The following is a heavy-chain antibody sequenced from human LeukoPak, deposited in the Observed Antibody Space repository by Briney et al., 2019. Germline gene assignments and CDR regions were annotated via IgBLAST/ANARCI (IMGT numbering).Heavy chain of an antibody. D-gene: IGHD3-10*01. CDR1: GFTFSSYD. J-gene: IGHJ4*02. Sequence: PGGSLRLSCAASGFTFSSYDMRWVRQAPGKGLEWVAVISYDGSNKYYADSVKGRFTISRDNSKNTLYLQMNSLRAEDTAVYYCAKDLDETYYYALTDYWGQGTLVTVSS. V-gene: IGHV3-30*18. CDR3: AKDLDETYYYALTDY. CDR2: ISYDGSNK.